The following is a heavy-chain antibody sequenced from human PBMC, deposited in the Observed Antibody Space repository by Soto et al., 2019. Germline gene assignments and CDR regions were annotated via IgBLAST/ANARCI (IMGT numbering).Heavy chain of an antibody. CDR2: IWYDGSNK. V-gene: IGHV3-33*01. Sequence: GGSLRLSCAASGFTFSNYGMHWVRQAPGKGLEWVAVIWYDGSNKYYADSVRGRFTISRDNSKNAVYLQMNSLRAEDTAVYYCAREEVGATSKWFDSWGQGTLVTVSS. CDR3: AREEVGATSKWFDS. D-gene: IGHD1-26*01. J-gene: IGHJ5*01. CDR1: GFTFSNYG.